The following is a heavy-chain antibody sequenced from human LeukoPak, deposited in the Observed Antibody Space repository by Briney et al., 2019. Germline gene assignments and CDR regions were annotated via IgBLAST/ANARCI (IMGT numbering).Heavy chain of an antibody. Sequence: GSLRLSCAASGFTVSSNYMSWVRQPPGMGLEWVGSVHYTGNTYYNSSLSSRITISVDTSSNQFSLRLNSVTAADTALYYCARHDPFQYWGQGALVTVSS. J-gene: IGHJ4*02. CDR3: ARHDPFQY. CDR2: VHYTGNT. CDR1: GFTVSSNY. V-gene: IGHV4-39*01.